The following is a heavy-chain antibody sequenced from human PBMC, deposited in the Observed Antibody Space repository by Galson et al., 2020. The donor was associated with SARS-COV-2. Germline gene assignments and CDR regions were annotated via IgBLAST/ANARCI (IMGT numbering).Heavy chain of an antibody. D-gene: IGHD6-13*01. CDR3: ARDRAAAGTWYYYGMDV. CDR2: ISYDGSNK. CDR1: GFTFSSYA. Sequence: SCAASGFTFSSYAMHWVRQAPGKGLEWVAVISYDGSNKYYADSVKGRFTISRDNSKNTLYLQMNSLRAEDTAVYYCARDRAAAGTWYYYGMDVWGQGTTVTVSS. V-gene: IGHV3-30-3*01. J-gene: IGHJ6*02.